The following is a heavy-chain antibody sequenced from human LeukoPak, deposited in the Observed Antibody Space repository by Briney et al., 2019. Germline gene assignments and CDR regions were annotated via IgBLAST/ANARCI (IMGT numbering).Heavy chain of an antibody. CDR1: GYTFTGYY. J-gene: IGHJ4*02. CDR2: ISAYNGNT. CDR3: AGDPYCGGDCYSDY. D-gene: IGHD2-21*02. Sequence: ASVKVSCKASGYTFTGYYMHWVRQAPGQGLEWMGWISAYNGNTNYAQKLQGRVTMTTDTSTSTAYMELRSLRSDDTAVYYCAGDPYCGGDCYSDYWGQGTLVTVSS. V-gene: IGHV1-18*04.